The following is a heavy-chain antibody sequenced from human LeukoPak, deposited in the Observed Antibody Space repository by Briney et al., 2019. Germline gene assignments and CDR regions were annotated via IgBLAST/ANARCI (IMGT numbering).Heavy chain of an antibody. Sequence: SETLSLTCAVYGGSFSGYYWSWIRQPPGKGLEWIGEINHSGSTNYNPSLKSRVTISVDTPKNQFSLKLSSVTAADTAVYYCARGSIAAADGGPRTDYWGQGTLVTVSS. CDR1: GGSFSGYY. D-gene: IGHD6-13*01. J-gene: IGHJ4*02. V-gene: IGHV4-34*01. CDR2: INHSGST. CDR3: ARGSIAAADGGPRTDY.